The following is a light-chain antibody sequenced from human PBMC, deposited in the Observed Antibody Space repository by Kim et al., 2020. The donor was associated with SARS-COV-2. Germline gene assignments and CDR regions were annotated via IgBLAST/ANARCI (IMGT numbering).Light chain of an antibody. J-gene: IGKJ1*01. V-gene: IGKV2-28*01. CDR2: LGS. CDR3: MQALQTPPT. CDR1: QSLLHSNGYNY. Sequence: DIVMTQSPLSLPVTPGEPASISCRSSQSLLHSNGYNYLDWYLQKPGQSPQLLIYLGSNRASGVPDRFSGSGSGTDFTLKISGVEAADVGVYYCMQALQTPPTFGQGTKVDIK.